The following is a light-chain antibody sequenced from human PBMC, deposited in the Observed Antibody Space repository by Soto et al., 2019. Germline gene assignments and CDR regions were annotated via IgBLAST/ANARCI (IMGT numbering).Light chain of an antibody. V-gene: IGKV3D-20*01. J-gene: IGKJ5*01. CDR1: HRVSSSY. CDR3: QKYGSSPIT. CDR2: DAS. Sequence: ERILTPSPATLSFAPVYIYQLSCISIHRVSSSYVAWYQHRPGLVPRLLIHDASSRATGIPDRFSGTKSGTDFTLTIRRLEPEDAAVYYCQKYGSSPITFGQGTQLEIK.